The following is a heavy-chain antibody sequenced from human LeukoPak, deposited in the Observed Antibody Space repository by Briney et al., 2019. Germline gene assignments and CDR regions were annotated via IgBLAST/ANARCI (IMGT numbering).Heavy chain of an antibody. CDR2: ISDSGDGT. CDR3: AKDILAAGLFFDY. V-gene: IGHV3-23*01. D-gene: IGHD6-13*01. J-gene: IGHJ4*02. CDR1: GFTFRSYA. Sequence: GGSLRLSCAGSGFTFRSYAMSWVRQSPVKGLEWVSAISDSGDGTYYADSVKARFTISRDNSKNTVYLEMSSLRAEDTAVYYCAKDILAAGLFFDYWGQGALVTVSS.